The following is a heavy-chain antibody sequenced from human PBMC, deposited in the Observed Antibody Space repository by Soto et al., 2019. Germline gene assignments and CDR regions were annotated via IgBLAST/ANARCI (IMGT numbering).Heavy chain of an antibody. CDR2: IIPIFGTA. CDR1: GGTFSSYA. Sequence: QVQLVQSGAEVKKPGSSVKVSCKASGGTFSSYAISWVRQAPGQGLEWMGGIIPIFGTANYAQKFQGRVTITADESTSTAYMELGSLGTEDTAVYYCARDSGYGRYHDAFDIWGQGTMVTVSS. J-gene: IGHJ3*02. D-gene: IGHD1-26*01. V-gene: IGHV1-69*01. CDR3: ARDSGYGRYHDAFDI.